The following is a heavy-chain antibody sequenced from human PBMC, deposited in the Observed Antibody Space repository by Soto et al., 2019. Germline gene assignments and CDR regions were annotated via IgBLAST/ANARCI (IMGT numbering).Heavy chain of an antibody. CDR1: GFTFSSYA. CDR2: ISGSGGST. V-gene: IGHV3-23*01. Sequence: GGSLRLSCAASGFTFSSYAMSWVRQAPGKGLEWVSAISGSGGSTYYADSVKGRFTISRDNSKNTLYLQMNSLRAEDTAVYYCAKDLVLFGVGDNWLDPWGQGTLVTVYS. CDR3: AKDLVLFGVGDNWLDP. D-gene: IGHD3-3*01. J-gene: IGHJ5*02.